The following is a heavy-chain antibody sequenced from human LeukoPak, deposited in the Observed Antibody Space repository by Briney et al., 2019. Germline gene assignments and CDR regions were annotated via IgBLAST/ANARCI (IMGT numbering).Heavy chain of an antibody. J-gene: IGHJ5*02. D-gene: IGHD3-10*01. V-gene: IGHV1-18*01. Sequence: GASVKVSCKASGYTFTSYGISWVRQAPGQGLEWMGWTSAYNGNTNYAQKLQGRVTMTTDTSTSTAYMELRSLRSDDTAVYYCARDPWAGMSGSYNWFDPWGQGTLVTVSS. CDR2: TSAYNGNT. CDR3: ARDPWAGMSGSYNWFDP. CDR1: GYTFTSYG.